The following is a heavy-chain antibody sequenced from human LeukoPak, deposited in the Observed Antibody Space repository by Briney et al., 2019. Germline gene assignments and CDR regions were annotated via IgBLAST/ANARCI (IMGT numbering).Heavy chain of an antibody. CDR2: ISSSGSSR. D-gene: IGHD6-13*01. V-gene: IGHV3-11*01. CDR1: RFTFSDYY. CDR3: AGGAIAANLDY. Sequence: PGGSLRLSCAASRFTFSDYYMSWIRQAPGKGLEWVSYISSSGSSRYYADSVKGRFTISRDNAKNSLYLQMNSLRAEDTAVYFCAGGAIAANLDYWGQGTLVTVSS. J-gene: IGHJ4*02.